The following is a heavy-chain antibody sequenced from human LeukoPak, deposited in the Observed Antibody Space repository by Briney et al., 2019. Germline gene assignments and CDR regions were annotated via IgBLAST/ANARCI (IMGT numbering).Heavy chain of an antibody. CDR1: GYSISSGYY. V-gene: IGHV4-38-2*01. J-gene: IGHJ2*01. CDR2: IYHSGST. CDR3: ARLGYSYGSDWYFDF. Sequence: SETLSLTCAVSGYSISSGYYWGWIRQPPRKGVEWIGSIYHSGSTYYNPSLKSRVSISVDTSKNQFSLKLSSVTAADTAVYYCARLGYSYGSDWYFDFWGRGTLVTVSS. D-gene: IGHD5-18*01.